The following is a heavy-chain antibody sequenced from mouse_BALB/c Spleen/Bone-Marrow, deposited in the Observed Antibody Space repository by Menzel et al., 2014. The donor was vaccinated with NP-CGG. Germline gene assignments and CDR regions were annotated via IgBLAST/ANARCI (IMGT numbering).Heavy chain of an antibody. CDR3: ATSRGDY. Sequence: VQLLESGAELVRPGTSVKVSCKASGYAFTNYLIEWVKQRPGQGLEWIGVINPGSGGTNYNEKFKGRTTLTADKSSNTAYMQLSSLTSDDSAVDHCATSRGDYWGQGTTLTVTS. CDR1: GYAFTNYL. V-gene: IGHV1-54*01. J-gene: IGHJ2*01. D-gene: IGHD6-1*01. CDR2: INPGSGGT.